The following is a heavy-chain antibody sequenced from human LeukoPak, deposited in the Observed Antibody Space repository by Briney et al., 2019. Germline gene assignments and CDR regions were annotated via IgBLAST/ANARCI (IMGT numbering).Heavy chain of an antibody. CDR3: ARDWLYYYDSSGHWAFDI. J-gene: IGHJ3*02. CDR2: ISSSGSTI. D-gene: IGHD3-22*01. CDR1: GFTFSSYE. V-gene: IGHV3-48*03. Sequence: GGSLRLSCAASGFTFSSYEMNWVRHAPGKGVEWVSYISSSGSTIYYGDSVKGRFTISRDNAKNSLYLQMDSLRTEDTAVYYCARDWLYYYDSSGHWAFDIWGQGTMVTVSS.